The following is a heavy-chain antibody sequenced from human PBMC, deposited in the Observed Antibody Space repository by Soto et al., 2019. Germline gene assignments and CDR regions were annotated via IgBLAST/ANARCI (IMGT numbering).Heavy chain of an antibody. Sequence: SVKVSCKPSVYTLTDYYMHWVRQAPGQGLEGMGWINPKNGDINSVQKFRVGVTKTRDTAISTAYLWLNGLRSDDTSVYYCARYTGSYSYYGMDVWGQGTTVTVSS. D-gene: IGHD1-26*01. V-gene: IGHV1-2*02. CDR3: ARYTGSYSYYGMDV. CDR1: VYTLTDYY. CDR2: INPKNGDI. J-gene: IGHJ6*02.